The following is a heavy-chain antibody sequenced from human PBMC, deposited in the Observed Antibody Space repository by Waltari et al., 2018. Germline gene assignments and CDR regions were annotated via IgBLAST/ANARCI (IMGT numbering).Heavy chain of an antibody. V-gene: IGHV3-23*01. CDR1: GFTFSSYA. CDR2: ISGSGGST. D-gene: IGHD3-3*01. Sequence: EVQLLESGGGLVQPGGSLRLSCAASGFTFSSYAMSWVRQAPGKGLGWVSAISGSGGSTYYADSVKGRFTISRDNSKNTLYLQMNSLRAEDTAVYYCAKDCHDFWSGYRDWGQGTLVTVSS. J-gene: IGHJ4*02. CDR3: AKDCHDFWSGYRD.